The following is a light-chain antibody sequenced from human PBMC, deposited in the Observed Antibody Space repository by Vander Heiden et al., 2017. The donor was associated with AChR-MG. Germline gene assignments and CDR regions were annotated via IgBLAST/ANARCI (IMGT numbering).Light chain of an antibody. CDR2: KDS. CDR3: QSADSSGTSCV. Sequence: SHELPRPPSVSVSPRQTATITCSAVPLPVQSAYWSQPRPAHAPSLKLFKDSQRPSGIPERFSGATTGSTVTLPITGVQTEDEADYYCQSADSSGTSCVFGGGTKLTVL. V-gene: IGLV3-25*03. J-gene: IGLJ3*02. CDR1: PLPVQS.